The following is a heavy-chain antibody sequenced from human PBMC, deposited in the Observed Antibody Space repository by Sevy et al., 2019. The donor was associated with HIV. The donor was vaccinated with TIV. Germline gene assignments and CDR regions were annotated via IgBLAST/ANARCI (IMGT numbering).Heavy chain of an antibody. Sequence: GGSLRLSCAASGFTFSSYGMHWVRQAPGKGLEWVAFIRYDGSNKYYADSVKGRFTISRDNSKNTLYLQMNSLRAEDTALYYCAKTGDYYYGMDVWGQGTTVTVSS. V-gene: IGHV3-30*02. CDR3: AKTGDYYYGMDV. CDR2: IRYDGSNK. D-gene: IGHD3-10*01. J-gene: IGHJ6*02. CDR1: GFTFSSYG.